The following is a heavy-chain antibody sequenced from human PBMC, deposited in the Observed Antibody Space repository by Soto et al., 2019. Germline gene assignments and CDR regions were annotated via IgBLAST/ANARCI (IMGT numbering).Heavy chain of an antibody. D-gene: IGHD1-26*01. J-gene: IGHJ4*02. CDR3: ARVGAQDPAFDY. Sequence: ASVKVSCKASGGTFSSYAISWVRQAPGQGLEWMGGIIPIFGTANYAQKFQGRVTITADESTSTAYMELSSLRSEDTAVYYCARVGAQDPAFDYWGQGTQVTVSS. CDR2: IIPIFGTA. CDR1: GGTFSSYA. V-gene: IGHV1-69*13.